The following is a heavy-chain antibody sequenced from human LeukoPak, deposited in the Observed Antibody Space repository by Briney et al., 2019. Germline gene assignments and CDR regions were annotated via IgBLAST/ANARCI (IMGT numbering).Heavy chain of an antibody. CDR1: GGSISSGGYY. D-gene: IGHD3-9*01. Sequence: SETLSLTCTVSGGSISSGGYYWSWIRQHPGKGLEWIGYIYYSGSTYYNPSLKSRVTISVDTSKNQFSLKLSSVTAADTAVYYCARDQGHVLRHFDPTGLSIDYWGQGTLVTVSS. CDR3: ARDQGHVLRHFDPTGLSIDY. V-gene: IGHV4-31*03. CDR2: IYYSGST. J-gene: IGHJ4*02.